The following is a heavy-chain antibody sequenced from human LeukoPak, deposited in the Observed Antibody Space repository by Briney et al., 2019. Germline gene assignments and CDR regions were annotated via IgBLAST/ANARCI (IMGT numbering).Heavy chain of an antibody. J-gene: IGHJ4*02. CDR1: GFTFSRSD. CDR2: ISSNGDST. V-gene: IGHV3-64D*09. Sequence: GESLRRSCSASGFTFSRSDMHWVRQAPGKGLEYVSAISSNGDSTYYADSVKGRFTISRDNSKNTLYLQMSSLRAEDTAVYYCVKDTRIVVVTAKYYFDYWGQGTLVTVSS. CDR3: VKDTRIVVVTAKYYFDY. D-gene: IGHD2-21*02.